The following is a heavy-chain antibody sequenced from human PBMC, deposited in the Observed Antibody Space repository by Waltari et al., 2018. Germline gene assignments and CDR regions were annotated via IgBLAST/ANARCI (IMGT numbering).Heavy chain of an antibody. CDR1: GFTFSSYW. D-gene: IGHD4-17*01. Sequence: EVQLVESGGGLVQPGGSLRLSCAASGFTFSSYWMSWVRQAPGKGLEWVANIKQDGSEKYYVESVKGRFTSSRDNAKNSLYLQMNSLRAEDTAVYYCAKVGYGDYEIGYWGQGTLVTVSS. CDR3: AKVGYGDYEIGY. V-gene: IGHV3-7*03. J-gene: IGHJ4*02. CDR2: IKQDGSEK.